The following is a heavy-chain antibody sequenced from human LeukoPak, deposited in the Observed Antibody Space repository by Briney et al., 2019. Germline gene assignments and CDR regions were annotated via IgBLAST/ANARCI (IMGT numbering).Heavy chain of an antibody. J-gene: IGHJ3*02. CDR3: ARVGHISSWNYGAFDI. Sequence: GGSLRLSCAASGFTFSDYSMNWVRQAPGKGLAWVSSISSSTSYIYYEDSVNGRFTISRDNAKNTLYLLMNRLRAKDTAVYYCARVGHISSWNYGAFDIWGQGTMVTVSS. CDR1: GFTFSDYS. D-gene: IGHD6-13*01. V-gene: IGHV3-21*04. CDR2: ISSSTSYI.